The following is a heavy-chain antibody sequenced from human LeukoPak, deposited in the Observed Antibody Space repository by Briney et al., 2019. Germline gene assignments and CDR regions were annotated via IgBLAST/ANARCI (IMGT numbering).Heavy chain of an antibody. D-gene: IGHD3-3*01. CDR1: GGSISSSSYY. Sequence: SETLSPTCTVSGGSISSSSYYWGWIRQPPGKGLEWIGSIYYSGSTYYNPSLKSRVTISVDTSKNQFSLKLSSVTAADTAVYYCARAAITIFGVTTFDPWGQGTLVTVSS. CDR3: ARAAITIFGVTTFDP. J-gene: IGHJ5*02. CDR2: IYYSGST. V-gene: IGHV4-39*07.